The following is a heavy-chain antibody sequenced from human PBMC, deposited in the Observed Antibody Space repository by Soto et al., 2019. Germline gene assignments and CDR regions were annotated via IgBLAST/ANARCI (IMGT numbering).Heavy chain of an antibody. CDR3: APKGHYYYYYMDV. CDR1: GFTFSSYS. Sequence: EVQLVESGGCLVKPGGSLRLSCAASGFTFSSYSMNWVRQAPGKGLEWVSSISSSSSYIYYADSVKGRFTISRDNAKNSLYLQMNSLRAEDTAVYYCAPKGHYYYYYMDVWGKGTTVTVSS. V-gene: IGHV3-21*01. CDR2: ISSSSSYI. J-gene: IGHJ6*03.